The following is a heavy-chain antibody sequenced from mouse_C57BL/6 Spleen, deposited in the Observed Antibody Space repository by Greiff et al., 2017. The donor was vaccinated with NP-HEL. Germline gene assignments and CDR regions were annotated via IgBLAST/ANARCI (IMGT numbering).Heavy chain of an antibody. V-gene: IGHV5-17*01. CDR1: GFTFSDYG. D-gene: IGHD3-1*01. Sequence: EVHLVESGGGLVKPGGSLKLSCAASGFTFSDYGMHWVRQAPEKGLEWVAYISSGSSTIYYADTVKGRFTISRDNAKNTLFLQMTSLRSEDTAMYYCARGAPYYYAMDYWGQGTSVTVSS. CDR2: ISSGSSTI. J-gene: IGHJ4*01. CDR3: ARGAPYYYAMDY.